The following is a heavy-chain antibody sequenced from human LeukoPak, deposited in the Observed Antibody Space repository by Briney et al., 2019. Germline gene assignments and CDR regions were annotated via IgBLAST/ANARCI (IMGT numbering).Heavy chain of an antibody. V-gene: IGHV1-18*01. CDR1: GYTFTSYG. D-gene: IGHD3-22*01. J-gene: IGHJ4*02. CDR2: ISAYNGNT. CDR3: ARDVHYYDSSGYYYRGPSDY. Sequence: ASVKVSCKASGYTFTSYGISWVRQAPGQGLGWMGWISAYNGNTNYAQKLQGRVTMTTDTSTSTAYMELRSLRSDDTAVYYCARDVHYYDSSGYYYRGPSDYWGQGTLVTVSS.